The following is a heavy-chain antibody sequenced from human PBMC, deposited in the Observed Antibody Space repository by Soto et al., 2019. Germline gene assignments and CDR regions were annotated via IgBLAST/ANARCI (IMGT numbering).Heavy chain of an antibody. Sequence: QLQLQESGPGLVKPSETLSLTCTVSGGSISSSSYYWGWIRQPPGKGLEWIGSIYYSGSTYYNPSLKSRVTISVDTSKNQFSLKLSSVTAADTAVYYCLLYGDSVLGTNWFDPWGQGTLVTVSS. D-gene: IGHD4-17*01. CDR2: IYYSGST. CDR1: GGSISSSSYY. CDR3: LLYGDSVLGTNWFDP. V-gene: IGHV4-39*01. J-gene: IGHJ5*02.